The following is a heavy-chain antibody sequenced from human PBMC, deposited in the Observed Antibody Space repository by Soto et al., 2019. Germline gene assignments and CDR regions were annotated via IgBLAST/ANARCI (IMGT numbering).Heavy chain of an antibody. D-gene: IGHD1-1*01. J-gene: IGHJ3*02. Sequence: SETLSLTCAVYGGFVTSGSYYWSWIRQPPGKGLEWIGEMSHSGGTHFNPSLKSRVTISVDTSKNQFTLKMSSVTAADTAMYYCARVERGTATTVVDALDIWGPGTMVTVSS. V-gene: IGHV4-34*01. CDR2: MSHSGGT. CDR1: GGFVTSGSYY. CDR3: ARVERGTATTVVDALDI.